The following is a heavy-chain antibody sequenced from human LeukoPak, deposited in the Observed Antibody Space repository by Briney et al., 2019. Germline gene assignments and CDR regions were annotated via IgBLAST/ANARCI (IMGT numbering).Heavy chain of an antibody. J-gene: IGHJ4*02. V-gene: IGHV1-2*02. CDR2: INPNSGGT. CDR3: ARDRRDRTYYYDSSGYYPFDY. Sequence: ASVKVSCKASGYTFTGYYMHWVRQAPGQGLEWMGWINPNSGGTNYAQNFQGRVTMTRGTSISTAYMELSRLRSDDTAVYYCARDRRDRTYYYDSSGYYPFDYWGQGTLVTVSS. D-gene: IGHD3-22*01. CDR1: GYTFTGYY.